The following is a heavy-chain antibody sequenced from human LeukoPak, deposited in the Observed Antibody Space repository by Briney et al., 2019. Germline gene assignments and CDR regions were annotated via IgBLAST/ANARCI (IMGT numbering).Heavy chain of an antibody. D-gene: IGHD3-3*02. V-gene: IGHV3-74*03. J-gene: IGHJ3*02. CDR2: INSDGSST. CDR1: GFTFSSYW. CDR3: ARDRSIEDAFDI. Sequence: GGSLRLSCAASGFTFSSYWMHWVRQAPGKGLVWVSRINSDGSSTTYADSVKGRFAISRDNAKNTLFLQMNSLSPEDTAVYYCARDRSIEDAFDIWGQGTMVTVFS.